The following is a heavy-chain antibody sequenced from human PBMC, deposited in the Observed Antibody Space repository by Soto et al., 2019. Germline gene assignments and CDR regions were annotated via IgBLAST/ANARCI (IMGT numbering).Heavy chain of an antibody. CDR1: GYNFAIYY. J-gene: IGHJ5*02. Sequence: QVQLVQSGAEVKMPGASVTLFCKASGYNFAIYYIHWVRQAPGQGLEWMGMFNAGDGSATYAQQFQGRVSMTRDTSTSTIYMELSGLNSYDTAVYYCAREGTGLDLWGQGTLVTVSS. D-gene: IGHD3-10*01. V-gene: IGHV1-46*01. CDR2: FNAGDGSA. CDR3: AREGTGLDL.